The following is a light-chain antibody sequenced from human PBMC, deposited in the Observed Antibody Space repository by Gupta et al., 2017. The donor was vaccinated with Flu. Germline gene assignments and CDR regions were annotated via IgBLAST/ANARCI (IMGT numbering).Light chain of an antibody. Sequence: PAFHSVTPTEKVTITFRASQSIGSSLHWYQQKPDQSPKLLIQYASHSFSGVPSRFSGSGSGTDFTLTINSLEAEDAATYYCHQGCSLPLVFGQGTKVEIK. J-gene: IGKJ1*01. CDR3: HQGCSLPLV. V-gene: IGKV6-21*01. CDR1: QSIGSS. CDR2: YAS.